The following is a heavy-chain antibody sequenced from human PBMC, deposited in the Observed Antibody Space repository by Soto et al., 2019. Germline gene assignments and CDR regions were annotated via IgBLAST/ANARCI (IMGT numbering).Heavy chain of an antibody. Sequence: PVDSLKLCFQGSGYNFAGYLSAWVRPMPGKGLELMGIIYPSDSDTRYRPSFQGQVTISADKPISSAYVQWSSLRASDTDMYYCARGGVSTRNFDYWGQGTPVTVSS. CDR1: GYNFAGYL. D-gene: IGHD3-3*01. J-gene: IGHJ4*02. CDR3: ARGGVSTRNFDY. CDR2: IYPSDSDT. V-gene: IGHV5-51*01.